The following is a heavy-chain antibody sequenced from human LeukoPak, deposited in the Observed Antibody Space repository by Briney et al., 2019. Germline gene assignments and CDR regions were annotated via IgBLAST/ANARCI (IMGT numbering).Heavy chain of an antibody. V-gene: IGHV4-59*08. D-gene: IGHD3-22*01. CDR3: ARHGYYYDSSGYLGTYFDY. Sequence: PSQTLSLTCTVAGGSISSYYWSWIRQPPGKGLEWIGYIYYSGSTNYNPSLKSRVTISVDTSKNQLSLKLSSVTVADTAVYYCARHGYYYDSSGYLGTYFDYWGQGTLVTVSS. CDR1: GGSISSYY. J-gene: IGHJ4*02. CDR2: IYYSGST.